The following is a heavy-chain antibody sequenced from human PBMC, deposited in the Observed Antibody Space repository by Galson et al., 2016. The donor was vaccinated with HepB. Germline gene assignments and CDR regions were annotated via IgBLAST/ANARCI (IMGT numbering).Heavy chain of an antibody. CDR1: GVNNFD. CDR2: LGDDGNDE. D-gene: IGHD7-27*01. CDR3: ASWTGPQLRTRAYHHYGMNI. J-gene: IGHJ6*02. V-gene: IGHV3-30*03. Sequence: SLRLSCAASGVNNFDRHWVRQAPGKGLEWIAVLGDDGNDENYADSVKGRFTISRDESKSTVYLHMTGLSLADTAVYYCASWTGPQLRTRAYHHYGMNIGGQGTTVTVSS.